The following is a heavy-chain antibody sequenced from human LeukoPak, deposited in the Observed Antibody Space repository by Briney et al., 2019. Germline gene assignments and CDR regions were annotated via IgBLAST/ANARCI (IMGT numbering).Heavy chain of an antibody. Sequence: PGGSLRLSCAASGFTFSSYSMNWVRQAPGKALEWVSFISGSSSIIHCADSVKGRFTISRDNAKNSLYLQMNSLRADDTAVYYCARSGTTYYYDSGTRIWGQGTMVFVSS. V-gene: IGHV3-48*04. CDR3: ARSGTTYYYDSGTRI. D-gene: IGHD3-22*01. CDR2: ISGSSSII. J-gene: IGHJ3*02. CDR1: GFTFSSYS.